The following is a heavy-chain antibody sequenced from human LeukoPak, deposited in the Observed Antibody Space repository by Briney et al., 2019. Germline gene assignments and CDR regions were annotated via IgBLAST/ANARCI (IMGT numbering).Heavy chain of an antibody. CDR1: GFTFSRYG. CDR2: IWYDGSNK. V-gene: IGHV3-33*06. D-gene: IGHD2-15*01. Sequence: GGSLRLSCAASGFTFSRYGMHWVRQAPGKGLEWVAVIWYDGSNKYYADSVKGRFTISRDNSKNTLYLQMNSLRAEDTAVYYCAKDRHNYVSGSPIDYWGQGTLVTVSS. CDR3: AKDRHNYVSGSPIDY. J-gene: IGHJ4*02.